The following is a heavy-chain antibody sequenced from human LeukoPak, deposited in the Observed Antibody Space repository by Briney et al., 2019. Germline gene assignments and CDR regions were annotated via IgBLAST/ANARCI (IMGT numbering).Heavy chain of an antibody. V-gene: IGHV4-31*03. J-gene: IGHJ5*02. Sequence: PSETLSLTCTVSGVSISSGGYYWSWIRQHPGKGLEWIGYIYYSGSTYYNPSLKSRVTISVHTSKNQFSLKLSSVTAADTAVYYCARVVDNWFDPWGQGTLVTVSS. CDR2: IYYSGST. CDR1: GVSISSGGYY. CDR3: ARVVDNWFDP.